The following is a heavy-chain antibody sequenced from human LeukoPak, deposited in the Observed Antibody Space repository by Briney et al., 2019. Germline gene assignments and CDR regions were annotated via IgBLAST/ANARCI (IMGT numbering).Heavy chain of an antibody. D-gene: IGHD1-1*01. J-gene: IGHJ5*02. V-gene: IGHV1-69*05. CDR2: IIPIFGTA. CDR1: GGTFSSYA. Sequence: SVKVSCKASGGTFSSYAISWVRQAPGQGLEWMGGIIPIFGTADYAQKFQGRVTITTDESTSTAYMELSSLRSEDTAVYYCARGRYNWNAWFDPWGQGTLVTVSS. CDR3: ARGRYNWNAWFDP.